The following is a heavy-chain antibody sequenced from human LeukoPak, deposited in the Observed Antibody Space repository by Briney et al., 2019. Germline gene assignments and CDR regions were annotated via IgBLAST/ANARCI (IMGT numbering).Heavy chain of an antibody. CDR3: ARSGRGYYDSLDH. D-gene: IGHD3-22*01. CDR2: IWYDGSNK. V-gene: IGHV3-33*07. CDR1: GFTFSSHG. J-gene: IGHJ4*02. Sequence: GGSLRLSCEASGFTFSSHGMYWVRQAPGKGLEWVALIWYDGSNKYYADSVKGRFTISRDNPNNTLYLQMNSLRAEDTAVYYCARSGRGYYDSLDHWGQGDLVTVSS.